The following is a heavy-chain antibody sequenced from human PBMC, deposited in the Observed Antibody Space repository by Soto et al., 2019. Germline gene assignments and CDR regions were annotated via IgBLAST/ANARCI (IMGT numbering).Heavy chain of an antibody. V-gene: IGHV4-59*01. CDR3: ARSSTIAAAGSFDY. CDR2: IYYSVST. D-gene: IGHD6-13*01. J-gene: IGHJ4*02. Sequence: SETLSLTCSVPGGSIISYYWSWMRQPPGKGLEWIGYIYYSVSTNYNPSLKSRVTISVDTSKNQFSLQLSSVTAADTALYYCARSSTIAAAGSFDYWGQGTLVTVYS. CDR1: GGSIISYY.